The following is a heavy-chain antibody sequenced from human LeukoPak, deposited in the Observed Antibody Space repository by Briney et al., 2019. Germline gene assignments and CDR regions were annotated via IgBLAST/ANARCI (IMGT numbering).Heavy chain of an antibody. Sequence: SQTLSLTCTVSGGSISSGDYYWSWIRQPPGKGLEWIGYTYYSGSTYYNPSLKSRVTISVDTSKNQFSLKLSSVTAADTAVYYCAREGYFGWLPVRYWGQGTLVTVSS. CDR3: AREGYFGWLPVRY. CDR1: GGSISSGDYY. D-gene: IGHD3-9*01. CDR2: TYYSGST. V-gene: IGHV4-30-4*01. J-gene: IGHJ4*02.